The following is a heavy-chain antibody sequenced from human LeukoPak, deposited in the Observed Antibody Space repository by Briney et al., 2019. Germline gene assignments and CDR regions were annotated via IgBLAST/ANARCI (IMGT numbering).Heavy chain of an antibody. CDR3: AKDRSSGWYY. Sequence: PGRSLRLSCAASGFTFSSYGMHWVRQAPGKGLEWVAVISYDGSNKYYADSVKGRFTISRDNSKNTLYLQMNSLRAEDTAVYYCAKDRSSGWYYWGQGTLVTVSS. CDR2: ISYDGSNK. CDR1: GFTFSSYG. J-gene: IGHJ4*02. D-gene: IGHD6-19*01. V-gene: IGHV3-30*18.